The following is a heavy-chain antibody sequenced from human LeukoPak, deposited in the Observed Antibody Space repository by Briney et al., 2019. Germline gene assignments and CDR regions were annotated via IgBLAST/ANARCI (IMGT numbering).Heavy chain of an antibody. Sequence: GGSLRLSCAASGFAFSNYWMTWVREAPGKGLEGVANIKQEGSEKYYVGSVKGRFTISRDKAKNSLFLQMNSLRAEDTAVYYCARDVDGANAYWGKGTLVTAS. V-gene: IGHV3-7*01. CDR3: ARDVDGANAY. CDR1: GFAFSNYW. J-gene: IGHJ4*02. D-gene: IGHD2-8*01. CDR2: IKQEGSEK.